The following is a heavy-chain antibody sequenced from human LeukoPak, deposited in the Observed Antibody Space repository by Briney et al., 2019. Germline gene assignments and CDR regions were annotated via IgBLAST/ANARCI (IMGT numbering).Heavy chain of an antibody. J-gene: IGHJ4*02. Sequence: GASVKVSFKASGYTFTIYGISWVRQAPGQGREWMGWISAYNGNTNYTQKLQGRVTITTDTSTSTAYMELRSLRSDDTAVYYCARVDYDSSGYYYGVIDYWGQGTLVTVSS. CDR2: ISAYNGNT. CDR3: ARVDYDSSGYYYGVIDY. V-gene: IGHV1-18*01. CDR1: GYTFTIYG. D-gene: IGHD3-22*01.